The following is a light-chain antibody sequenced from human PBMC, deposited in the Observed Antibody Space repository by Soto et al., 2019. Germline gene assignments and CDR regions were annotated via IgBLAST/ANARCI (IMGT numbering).Light chain of an antibody. CDR2: DVN. J-gene: IGLJ2*01. CDR1: SGDVGGYNY. V-gene: IGLV2-14*03. Sequence: QSALTQPASVSGSPGHSITISCTGTSGDVGGYNYVSWYQHHPGKVPKLIIFDVNNRPSGVSDRFSGSKSGNAASLTISGLQAEDEADYYCSSYTNSNTLVFGGGTKLTVL. CDR3: SSYTNSNTLV.